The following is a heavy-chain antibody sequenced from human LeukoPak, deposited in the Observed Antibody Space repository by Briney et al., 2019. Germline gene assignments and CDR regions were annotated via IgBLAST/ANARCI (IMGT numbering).Heavy chain of an antibody. CDR2: IYHSGST. CDR3: ARHYDSGSYPLDY. Sequence: SETLSLTCTVSGGSIRSYYWGWIRQPPGKGLEWIGHIYHSGSTNYNPSLKSRVTMSVDTSKNQFSLRLSSVTAADTAVYYCARHYDSGSYPLDYWGQGALVTVSS. J-gene: IGHJ4*02. CDR1: GGSIRSYY. D-gene: IGHD3-10*01. V-gene: IGHV4-59*08.